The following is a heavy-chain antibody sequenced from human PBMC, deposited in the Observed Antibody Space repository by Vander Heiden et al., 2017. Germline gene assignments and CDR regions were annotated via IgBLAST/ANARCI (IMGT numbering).Heavy chain of an antibody. CDR1: GLTFDGYC. Sequence: EVQLVESGGGWVQPGRSLRLSCAASGLTFDGYCLQWVRQAPGKGLELVSGITWNSGSIAYADSVKGRFTISRDNAKNSLYLQMNSLRVEDTAVYYCAKDMRGNSYYGMDVWGQGTTVTVSS. V-gene: IGHV3-9*01. J-gene: IGHJ6*02. CDR3: AKDMRGNSYYGMDV. D-gene: IGHD1-1*01. CDR2: ITWNSGSI.